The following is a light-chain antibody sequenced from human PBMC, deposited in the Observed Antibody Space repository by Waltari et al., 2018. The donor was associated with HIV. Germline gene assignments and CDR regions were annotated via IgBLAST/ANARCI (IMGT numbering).Light chain of an antibody. V-gene: IGKV1-16*01. CDR1: QDIDNY. CDR2: AAS. J-gene: IGKJ5*01. CDR3: QQYKSYPIT. Sequence: DIQMTQSPSSLSASVGARVTITCRASQDIDNYLVWFQQKPGKAPKSLVYAASSLQSGVSLRFSGSGSATDFTLTISSLQPEDCATYYCQQYKSYPITFGQGTRLEIK.